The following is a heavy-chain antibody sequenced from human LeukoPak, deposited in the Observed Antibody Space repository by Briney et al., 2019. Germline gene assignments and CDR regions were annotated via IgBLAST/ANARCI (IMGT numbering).Heavy chain of an antibody. V-gene: IGHV3-48*01. D-gene: IGHD6-13*01. CDR1: GFTFSSYS. CDR3: ARGRSPYSSSWYTGYFQH. CDR2: ISSSSSTI. Sequence: GGSLRLSCAASGFTFSSYSMNWVRQAPGKGLEWVSYISSSSSTIYYADSVKGRFTISRDNAKNSLYLQMNSLRAEDTAVYYCARGRSPYSSSWYTGYFQHWGQGTLVTVSS. J-gene: IGHJ1*01.